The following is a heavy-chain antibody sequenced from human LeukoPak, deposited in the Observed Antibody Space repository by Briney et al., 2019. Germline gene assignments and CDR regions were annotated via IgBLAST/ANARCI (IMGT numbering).Heavy chain of an antibody. Sequence: SETLSLTCTVSGGSISGDYWSWLRQPPGKGLEWIGFIYDSGRTSYNPSLKSRVTISGDTSKNQFSLKLSSVTAADTAVYYCARDIGRGYSYGSDYWGQGTLVTVSS. V-gene: IGHV4-59*01. CDR2: IYDSGRT. CDR1: GGSISGDY. J-gene: IGHJ4*02. D-gene: IGHD5-18*01. CDR3: ARDIGRGYSYGSDY.